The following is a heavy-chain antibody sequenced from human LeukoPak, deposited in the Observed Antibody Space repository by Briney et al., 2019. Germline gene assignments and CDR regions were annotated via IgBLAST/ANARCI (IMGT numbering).Heavy chain of an antibody. CDR2: ISAYNGNT. D-gene: IGHD3-10*01. Sequence: ASVKVSCKASGYTFTSYGISWVRQAPGQGLEWMGWISAYNGNTNYAQKLQGRVTMTTDTSTSTAYMELRSLRSDDTAVYYCASSDLAARGLLLWFDYWGQGTLVTVSS. CDR3: ASSDLAARGLLLWFDY. CDR1: GYTFTSYG. V-gene: IGHV1-18*01. J-gene: IGHJ4*02.